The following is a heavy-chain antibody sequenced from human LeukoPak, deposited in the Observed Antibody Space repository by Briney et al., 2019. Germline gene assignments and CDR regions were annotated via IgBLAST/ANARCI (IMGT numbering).Heavy chain of an antibody. D-gene: IGHD5-18*01. CDR3: AKIQGYYFDY. CDR2: ISSSGGST. V-gene: IGHV3-23*01. CDR1: GFTFSSYW. J-gene: IGHJ4*02. Sequence: SGGSLRLSCAASGFTFSSYWMSWVRQAPGKGLEWVSAISSSGGSTYYADSVKGRFTTSRDNSKNTLYLQMNSLRAEDTAVYYCAKIQGYYFDYWGQGTLVTVSS.